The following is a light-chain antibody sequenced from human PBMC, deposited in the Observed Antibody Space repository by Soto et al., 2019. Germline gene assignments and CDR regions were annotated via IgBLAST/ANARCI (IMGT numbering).Light chain of an antibody. J-gene: IGLJ1*01. CDR2: GVT. Sequence: QSALTQPASVSGSPGQSITISCTGTSSDVGAYNYVSWYQQHPGEAPKLIIYGVTNRPSGVSYRFSGSKSDYTASLTISGLQAEDEADYYCSSYSSGSTYVFGTATKVTVL. CDR1: SSDVGAYNY. CDR3: SSYSSGSTYV. V-gene: IGLV2-14*01.